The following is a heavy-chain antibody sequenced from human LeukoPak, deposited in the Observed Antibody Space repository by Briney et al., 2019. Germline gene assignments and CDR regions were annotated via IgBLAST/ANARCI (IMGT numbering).Heavy chain of an antibody. CDR2: IKQDGSEK. Sequence: PGGSLRLSCAASGSTFSSYWMSWVRQAPGRGLEWVANIKQDGSEKNYVDSVKGRFTISRDNAKNSLYLQMNSLRAEDTAVYYCARDGYNPYYYDYYMDVWGKGTTVTVSS. CDR1: GSTFSSYW. J-gene: IGHJ6*03. V-gene: IGHV3-7*01. CDR3: ARDGYNPYYYDYYMDV. D-gene: IGHD5-24*01.